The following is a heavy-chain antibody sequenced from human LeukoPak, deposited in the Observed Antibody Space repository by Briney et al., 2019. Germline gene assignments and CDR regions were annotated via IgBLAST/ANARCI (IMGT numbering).Heavy chain of an antibody. Sequence: GGSLRLSCAACGLIFSSYLRHWVRQAPWKELGWVSRVNTDGSTPTYADSVKGRFTIYRDNAKNTLYMQMNSPRAEDTAVYYCARDRGSYSDYWGQGTLVTVSS. V-gene: IGHV3-74*01. J-gene: IGHJ4*02. CDR1: GLIFSSYL. CDR2: VNTDGSTP. D-gene: IGHD3-16*01. CDR3: ARDRGSYSDY.